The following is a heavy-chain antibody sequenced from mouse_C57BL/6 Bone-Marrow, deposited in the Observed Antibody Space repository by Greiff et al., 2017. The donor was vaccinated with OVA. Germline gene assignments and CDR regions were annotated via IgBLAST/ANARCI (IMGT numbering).Heavy chain of an antibody. J-gene: IGHJ3*01. CDR2: IYPRSGNT. V-gene: IGHV1-81*01. Sequence: QQRTGQGLEWIGEIYPRSGNTYYNEKFKGKATLTADKSSSTAYMELRSLTSEDSAVYFCARSGWLLPWFAYWGQGTLVTVSA. D-gene: IGHD2-3*01. CDR3: ARSGWLLPWFAY.